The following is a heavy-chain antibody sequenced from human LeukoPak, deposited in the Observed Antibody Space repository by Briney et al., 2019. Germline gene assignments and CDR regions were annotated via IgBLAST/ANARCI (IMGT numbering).Heavy chain of an antibody. CDR1: GGSISSYY. CDR2: IYYSGST. V-gene: IGHV4-59*01. J-gene: IGHJ4*01. CDR3: ASTVITGWALNY. D-gene: IGHD4-17*01. Sequence: PSETLSLTCTVSGGSISSYYWSWIRQPPGKGLEWIGYIYYSGSTKYNPSLKSRVTISVDTSKNQFSLKLSSVTAADTAVYYCASTVITGWALNYWGQGTLDTVSS.